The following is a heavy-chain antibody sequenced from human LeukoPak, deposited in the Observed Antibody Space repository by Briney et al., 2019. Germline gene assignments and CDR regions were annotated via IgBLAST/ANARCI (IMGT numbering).Heavy chain of an antibody. CDR2: INPNSGGT. J-gene: IGHJ4*02. Sequence: ASVKVSCRASGYTFTGYYMHWVRQAPGQGLEWMGWINPNSGGTNYAQKFQGRVTMTRDTSISTAYMELSRLRSDDTAVYYCARDNQYSSSSNFDYWGQGTLVTVSS. D-gene: IGHD6-6*01. CDR1: GYTFTGYY. CDR3: ARDNQYSSSSNFDY. V-gene: IGHV1-2*02.